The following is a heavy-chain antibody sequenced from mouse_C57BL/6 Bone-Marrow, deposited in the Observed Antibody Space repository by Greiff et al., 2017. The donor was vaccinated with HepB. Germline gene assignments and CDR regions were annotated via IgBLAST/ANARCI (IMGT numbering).Heavy chain of an antibody. Sequence: QVQLQQSGAELVRPGTSVKVSCKASGYAFTNYLIEWVKQRPGQGLEWIGVINPGSGGTNYNEKFKGKATLTADKSSSTAYMQLSSLTSEDSAVYFCARSSYYGSNYAMDYWGQGTSVTVSS. CDR2: INPGSGGT. D-gene: IGHD1-1*01. J-gene: IGHJ4*01. CDR3: ARSSYYGSNYAMDY. CDR1: GYAFTNYL. V-gene: IGHV1-54*01.